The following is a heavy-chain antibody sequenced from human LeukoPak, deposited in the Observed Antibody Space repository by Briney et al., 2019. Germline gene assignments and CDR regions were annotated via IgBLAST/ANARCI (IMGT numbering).Heavy chain of an antibody. CDR3: AKVQGRVLRSLEWSLYYGTDV. CDR1: GFTFSSYA. V-gene: IGHV3-23*01. D-gene: IGHD3-3*01. Sequence: GGSLRLSCAASGFTFSSYAMSWVRQAPGKGLEWVSAISGSGGSTYYADSVKGRFTISRDNSKNTLYLQMNSLRAEDTAVYYCAKVQGRVLRSLEWSLYYGTDVWGQGTTVIVSS. J-gene: IGHJ6*02. CDR2: ISGSGGST.